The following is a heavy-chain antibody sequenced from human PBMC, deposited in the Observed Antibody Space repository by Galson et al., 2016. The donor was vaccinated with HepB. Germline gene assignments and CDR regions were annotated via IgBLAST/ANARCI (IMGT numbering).Heavy chain of an antibody. D-gene: IGHD4-23*01. CDR1: GFTFSDYW. CDR2: IKHGGSQK. CDR3: VRNSAAVGH. V-gene: IGHV3-7*02. Sequence: SLRLSCAVSGFTFSDYWMSWVRQAPGKGLEWVANIKHGGSQKTYVDSVKGRFTISRDNAKNALFLQLNSLRPEYTAVYFCVRNSAAVGHWGQGTLVTVSS. J-gene: IGHJ4*02.